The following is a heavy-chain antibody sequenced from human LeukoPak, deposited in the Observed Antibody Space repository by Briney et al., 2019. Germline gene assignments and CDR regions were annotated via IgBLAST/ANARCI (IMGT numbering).Heavy chain of an antibody. CDR2: IYYSGST. V-gene: IGHV4-59*01. Sequence: SETLSPTCTVSGGSISSYYWSWIRQPPGKGLEWIGYIYYSGSTNYNPFLKSRVTISVDTSKNQFSLKLSSVTAADTAVYYCARTVAVAGSEAIDYWGQGTLVTVSS. CDR1: GGSISSYY. J-gene: IGHJ4*02. CDR3: ARTVAVAGSEAIDY. D-gene: IGHD6-19*01.